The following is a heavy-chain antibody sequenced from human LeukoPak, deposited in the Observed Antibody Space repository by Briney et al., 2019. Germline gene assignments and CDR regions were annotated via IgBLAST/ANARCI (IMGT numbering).Heavy chain of an antibody. J-gene: IGHJ4*02. CDR2: IIPILGIA. CDR3: ARDHLLLYGAFVFDY. Sequence: GASVKVSCKASGGTFSSYAISWVRQAPGQGLEWMGRIIPILGIANYAQKFQGRVTITADKSTSTAYMELSSLRSEDTAVYYCARDHLLLYGAFVFDYWGQGTLVTVSS. CDR1: GGTFSSYA. D-gene: IGHD4-17*01. V-gene: IGHV1-69*04.